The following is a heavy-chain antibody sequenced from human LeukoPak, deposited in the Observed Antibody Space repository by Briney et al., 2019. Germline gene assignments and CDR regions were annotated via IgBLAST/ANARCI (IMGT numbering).Heavy chain of an antibody. D-gene: IGHD5/OR15-5a*01. Sequence: ASVKVSCKASGYTFTDYYIHWVRQAPGEGLEWMGWVFPHSGDTYYAQRFHGRVAMTTDTSINTAYMELSRLKSDDTGVYFCARPPRDLVSAAPFPFWGQGTLVTVSS. J-gene: IGHJ1*01. V-gene: IGHV1-2*02. CDR3: ARPPRDLVSAAPFPF. CDR1: GYTFTDYY. CDR2: VFPHSGDT.